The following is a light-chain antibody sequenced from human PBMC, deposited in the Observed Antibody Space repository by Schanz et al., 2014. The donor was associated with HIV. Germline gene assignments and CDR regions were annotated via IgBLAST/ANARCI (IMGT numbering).Light chain of an antibody. CDR3: QQSYSNPRT. CDR2: AAS. Sequence: DIQMAQSPSTLSASVGDRVTITCRASQSISNWLAWYQQIPGKAPKLLIHAASSLQSGVPLRFSGSGSGTDFTLTISSLQPEDFATYFCQQSYSNPRTFGQGTKVEI. CDR1: QSISNW. J-gene: IGKJ1*01. V-gene: IGKV1-39*01.